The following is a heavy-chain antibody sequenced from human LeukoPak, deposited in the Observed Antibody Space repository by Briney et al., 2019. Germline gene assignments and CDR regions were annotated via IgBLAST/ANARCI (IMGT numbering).Heavy chain of an antibody. D-gene: IGHD6-13*01. CDR3: AKALPLAAAGN. CDR1: GFTFSSYG. V-gene: IGHV3-30*18. J-gene: IGHJ4*02. CDR2: ISYDGSNK. Sequence: GGSLRLSCAASGFTFSSYGIHWVRQAPGKGLEWVAVISYDGSNKYYADSVKGRFTISRDNSKNTLYLQMNSLGAEDTAVYYCAKALPLAAAGNWGQGTLVTVSS.